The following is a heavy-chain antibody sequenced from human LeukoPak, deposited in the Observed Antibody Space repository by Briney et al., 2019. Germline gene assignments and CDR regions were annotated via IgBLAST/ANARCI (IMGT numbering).Heavy chain of an antibody. CDR1: GGSISSSNYF. V-gene: IGHV4-39*01. CDR3: ARQKYIGRNNWFDA. CDR2: IYYRGNT. D-gene: IGHD5-18*01. Sequence: SETLSLTCSVSGGSISSSNYFRGWIRQPPGMGLEWIASIYYRGNTYYNPSLESRVTIYIDTSKNHFSLKVTSVTAADTAIYYCARQKYIGRNNWFDAWGQGSLVTVSS. J-gene: IGHJ5*02.